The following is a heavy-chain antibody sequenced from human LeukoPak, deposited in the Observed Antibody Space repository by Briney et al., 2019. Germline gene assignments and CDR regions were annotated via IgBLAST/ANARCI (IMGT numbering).Heavy chain of an antibody. J-gene: IGHJ4*02. V-gene: IGHV3-23*01. CDR1: GFTFSSYA. CDR3: AKKVGLVSAPLYYFDV. D-gene: IGHD5/OR15-5a*01. CDR2: ISGPAGSW. Sequence: GGSLRLSCAASGFTFSSYAMSWVRQAPGKGLEWVSAISGPAGSWDYADSVKGRFTISSDNSKNTLFLQMNSLRAEDTAIYYCAKKVGLVSAPLYYFDVWGQGTLVTVSS.